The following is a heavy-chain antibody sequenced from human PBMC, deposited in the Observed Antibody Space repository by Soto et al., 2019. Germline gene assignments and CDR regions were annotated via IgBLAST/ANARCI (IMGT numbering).Heavy chain of an antibody. Sequence: SETLSLTCTVSGGSISSYSWSWIRQPPGKGLEWIGFIYQSGSTYYNPSLKSRGTMSVDRSKNQFSLKLTSVTAADTAVYYCARAYYDFWTSYHYGMDVWGQGTTVTVS. J-gene: IGHJ6*02. CDR2: IYQSGST. CDR1: GGSISSYS. V-gene: IGHV4-59*04. CDR3: ARAYYDFWTSYHYGMDV. D-gene: IGHD3-3*01.